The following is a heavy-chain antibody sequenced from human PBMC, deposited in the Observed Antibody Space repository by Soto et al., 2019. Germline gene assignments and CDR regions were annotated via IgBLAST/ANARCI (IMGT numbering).Heavy chain of an antibody. CDR3: ARSQTTVTSYDY. Sequence: SETLSLTCSVSGGSISRSPYYWGWIRQPPGKGLEWIGSIHYSGSTNYNPSLKSRVTISVDRSKNQFSLKLSSVTAADTAVYYCARSQTTVTSYDYWGQGTLVTVS. V-gene: IGHV4-39*07. CDR2: IHYSGST. J-gene: IGHJ4*02. CDR1: GGSISRSPYY. D-gene: IGHD4-17*01.